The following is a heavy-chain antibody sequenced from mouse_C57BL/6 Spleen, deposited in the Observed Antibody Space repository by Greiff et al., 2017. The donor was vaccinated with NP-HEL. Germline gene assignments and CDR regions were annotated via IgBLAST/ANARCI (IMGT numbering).Heavy chain of an antibody. D-gene: IGHD1-1*01. V-gene: IGHV5-4*01. J-gene: IGHJ2*01. CDR2: ISDGGSYT. CDR1: GFTFSSYA. CDR3: ARDRGNYYGSSNYFDY. Sequence: EVKLMESGGGLVKPGGSLKLSCAASGFTFSSYAMSWVRQTPEKRLEWVATISDGGSYTYYPDNVKGRFTISRDNAKNNLYLQMSHLKSEDTAMYYCARDRGNYYGSSNYFDYWGQGTTLTVSS.